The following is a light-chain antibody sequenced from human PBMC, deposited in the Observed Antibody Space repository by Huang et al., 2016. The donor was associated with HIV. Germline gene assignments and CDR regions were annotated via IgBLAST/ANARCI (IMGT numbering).Light chain of an antibody. V-gene: IGKV3-15*01. CDR1: QSIKSN. CDR2: GAS. CDR3: QQYNNWPET. Sequence: EIVMTQSPAALSVSPGERATLSCRASQSIKSNLAWYQQRPGQAPRLIVYGASTRATGIPARFSGSGSGTDFTLTISSLQSEDFVVYYCQQYNNWPETFGHGTKVEIK. J-gene: IGKJ1*01.